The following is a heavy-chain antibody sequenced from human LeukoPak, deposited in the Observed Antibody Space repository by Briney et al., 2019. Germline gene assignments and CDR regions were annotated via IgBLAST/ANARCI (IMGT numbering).Heavy chain of an antibody. D-gene: IGHD5-18*01. CDR2: ISSSSSYI. CDR1: GFTFSSYS. J-gene: IGHJ4*02. Sequence: TGGSLRLSCAASGFTFSSYSMNWVRQAPGKGLEWVSSISSSSSYIYYADSVKGRFTISRDNAKNSLYLQMNSLRAEDTAVYYCARDLIGCSYGSHWGQGTLVTVSS. CDR3: ARDLIGCSYGSH. V-gene: IGHV3-21*01.